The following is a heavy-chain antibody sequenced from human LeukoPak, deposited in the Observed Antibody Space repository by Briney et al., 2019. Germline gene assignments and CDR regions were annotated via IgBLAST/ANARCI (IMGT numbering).Heavy chain of an antibody. V-gene: IGHV5-10-1*01. CDR1: GYSFTSYW. J-gene: IGHJ5*02. Sequence: GESLKISCKGSGYSFTSYWISWVRQMPGKGLEWMGRIDPRDPYTNYSPSFQGHVTISADKSISTAYLQWSSLKASDTAMYYCARQKGSILTGYSNNWFDPRGQGTLVTVSS. D-gene: IGHD3-9*01. CDR3: ARQKGSILTGYSNNWFDP. CDR2: IDPRDPYT.